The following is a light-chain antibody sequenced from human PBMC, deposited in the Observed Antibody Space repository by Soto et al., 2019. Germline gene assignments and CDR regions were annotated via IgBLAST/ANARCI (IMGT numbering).Light chain of an antibody. CDR3: QQYNSYPWT. V-gene: IGKV1-5*03. CDR2: RAT. Sequence: DIQMTQSPSTLSASVGDRVTITCRASQSISSWLAWYQHKSGKAPKLLIYRATSLESGAPSRFSGSGSGTEFTLTISSLRPDDFASYYCQQYNSYPWTFGQGTKVEIK. CDR1: QSISSW. J-gene: IGKJ1*01.